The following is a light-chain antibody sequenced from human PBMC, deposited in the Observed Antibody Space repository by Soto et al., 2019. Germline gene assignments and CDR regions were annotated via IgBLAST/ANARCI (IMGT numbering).Light chain of an antibody. J-gene: IGKJ4*01. CDR3: QQRSNWPLT. Sequence: EIVLTQSAATLSLSTGERATVSCRASQSVSSYLAWYQQKPGQAPRLLIYDASNRATGIPARFSGSGSGTDFTLTISSLEPEHFAVYYCQQRSNWPLTFGGGTKVDI. CDR1: QSVSSY. CDR2: DAS. V-gene: IGKV3-11*01.